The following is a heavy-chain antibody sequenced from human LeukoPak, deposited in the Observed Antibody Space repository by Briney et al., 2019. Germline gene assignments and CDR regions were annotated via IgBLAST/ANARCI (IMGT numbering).Heavy chain of an antibody. J-gene: IGHJ4*02. V-gene: IGHV1-69*13. CDR3: ARVSALMITFGGVIVGYFDY. CDR2: IIPIFGTA. Sequence: GASVKVSCKASGGTFSSYAISWVRQAPGRGLEWMGGIIPIFGTANYAQKFQGRVTITADESTSTAYMELSSLRSEDTAVYYCARVSALMITFGGVIVGYFDYWGQGTLVTVSS. CDR1: GGTFSSYA. D-gene: IGHD3-16*02.